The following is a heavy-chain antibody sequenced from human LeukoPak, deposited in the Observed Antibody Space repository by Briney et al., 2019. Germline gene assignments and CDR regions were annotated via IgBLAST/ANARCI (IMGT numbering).Heavy chain of an antibody. CDR3: AVPTDDFWSGYKD. D-gene: IGHD3-3*01. V-gene: IGHV1-8*02. J-gene: IGHJ4*02. Sequence: ASVKVSCKASGGTFSSYAISWVRQATGQGLEWMGWMNPNSGNTGYAQKFQGRVTMTRNTSISTAYMELSSLRSEDTAVYYCAVPTDDFWSGYKDWGQGTLVTVSS. CDR2: MNPNSGNT. CDR1: GGTFSSYA.